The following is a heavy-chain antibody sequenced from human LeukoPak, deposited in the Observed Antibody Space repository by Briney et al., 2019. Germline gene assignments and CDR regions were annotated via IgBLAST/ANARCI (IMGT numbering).Heavy chain of an antibody. J-gene: IGHJ4*02. Sequence: ASVKVSCKASGYTFTGYYMHWVGQAPGQGLEWMGWINPNSGGTNYAQKFQGRVTMTRDTSISTAYMELSRLRSDDTAVYYCARDLGDWNYVSSFDYWGQGTLVTVSS. V-gene: IGHV1-2*02. CDR2: INPNSGGT. CDR3: ARDLGDWNYVSSFDY. CDR1: GYTFTGYY. D-gene: IGHD1-7*01.